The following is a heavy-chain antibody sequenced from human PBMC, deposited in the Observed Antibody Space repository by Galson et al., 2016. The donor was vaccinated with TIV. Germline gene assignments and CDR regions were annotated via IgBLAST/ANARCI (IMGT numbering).Heavy chain of an antibody. D-gene: IGHD7-27*01. Sequence: SLRLSCAASGFTFSMYNIHWVRQAPGKGLEWVAVISYDGNNKNYADSVKGRSTISRDNSGNTLYLQMNSLRPEDTAVYYCARDAGAYFYYGMDVWGQGTTFTVSS. CDR3: ARDAGAYFYYGMDV. CDR2: ISYDGNNK. CDR1: GFTFSMYN. J-gene: IGHJ6*02. V-gene: IGHV3-30-3*01.